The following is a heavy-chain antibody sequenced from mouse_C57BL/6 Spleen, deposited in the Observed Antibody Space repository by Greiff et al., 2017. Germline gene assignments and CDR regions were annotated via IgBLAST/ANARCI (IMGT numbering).Heavy chain of an antibody. J-gene: IGHJ1*03. CDR2: INPNNGGT. Sequence: EVQLQQSGPELVKPGASVKIPCKASGYTFTDYNMDWVKQSHGKSLEWIGDINPNNGGTIYNQKFKGKATLTVDKSSSTAYMELRSLTSEDTAVYYCARRSITTVELFDVWGTGTTVTVSS. D-gene: IGHD1-1*01. V-gene: IGHV1-18*01. CDR1: GYTFTDYN. CDR3: ARRSITTVELFDV.